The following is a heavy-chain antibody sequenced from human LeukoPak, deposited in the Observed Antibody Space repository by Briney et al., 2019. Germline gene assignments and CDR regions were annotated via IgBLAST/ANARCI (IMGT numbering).Heavy chain of an antibody. CDR2: INPTTGNT. CDR3: ARDRVDTAMASRFYYYYYMDV. D-gene: IGHD5-18*01. CDR1: GYTFTNFY. J-gene: IGHJ6*03. V-gene: IGHV1-46*01. Sequence: ASVKVSCKASGYTFTNFYLHWVRQAPGQGLEWMGIINPTTGNTTYAQKLQGRVTMTRDMSTSTVYMELSSLRSADTAVYFCARDRVDTAMASRFYYYYYMDVWGKGTTVTVSS.